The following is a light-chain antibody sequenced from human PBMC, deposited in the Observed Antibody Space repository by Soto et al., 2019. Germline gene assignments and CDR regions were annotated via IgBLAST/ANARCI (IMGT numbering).Light chain of an antibody. CDR3: QQRHMWPIT. V-gene: IGKV3-11*01. Sequence: AQSPATLAVAPGERATLSGRASQSFRGLLAWYQQKPGQAPRLLIYDAYNRATGIPPRFSGSGSGTDFTLTISSLEPEDSAVYYCQQRHMWPITFGQGTRLEIK. CDR2: DAY. J-gene: IGKJ5*01. CDR1: QSFRGL.